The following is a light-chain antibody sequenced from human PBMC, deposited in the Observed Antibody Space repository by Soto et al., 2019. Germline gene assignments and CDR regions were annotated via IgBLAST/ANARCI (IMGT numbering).Light chain of an antibody. CDR1: QSVSTY. V-gene: IGKV3-20*01. CDR2: GAS. Sequence: EVVLTQSPGTLSLSPGDRATLSCRASQSVSTYFAWYQQKPGQAPRLLIYGASSRATGIPDRFSGSGSGTDFTLTISRLEPEDFAVYYCQQYSDSVGTFGQGTKVDI. CDR3: QQYSDSVGT. J-gene: IGKJ1*01.